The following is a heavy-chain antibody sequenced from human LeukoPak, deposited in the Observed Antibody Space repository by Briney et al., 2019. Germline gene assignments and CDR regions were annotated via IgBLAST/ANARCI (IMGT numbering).Heavy chain of an antibody. D-gene: IGHD2-21*01. Sequence: GGSLRLSCAAPGFTFTNYWIHWLRQAPGEGPVWVSRISPDGSTTHFADSVKGRFTLSRDNAENTVYLQMNSMRAEDRAVYYCGGEVVMVYSHFRYLDYWGQGTLVTISS. J-gene: IGHJ4*02. CDR1: GFTFTNYW. CDR3: GGEVVMVYSHFRYLDY. V-gene: IGHV3-74*01. CDR2: ISPDGSTT.